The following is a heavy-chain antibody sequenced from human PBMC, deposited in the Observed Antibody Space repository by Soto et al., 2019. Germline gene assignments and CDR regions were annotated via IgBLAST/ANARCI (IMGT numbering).Heavy chain of an antibody. J-gene: IGHJ4*02. Sequence: PGGSLRLSCAASGFTFSSFALSWVRQAPGKGLEWVSAISGSGDGTDYADPVKGRFTISRDNSKNTLYLQMNSLRAEDTAVYYCAGPGYSSQDYWGQGALVTV. CDR3: AGPGYSSQDY. D-gene: IGHD5-18*01. CDR1: GFTFSSFA. V-gene: IGHV3-23*01. CDR2: ISGSGDGT.